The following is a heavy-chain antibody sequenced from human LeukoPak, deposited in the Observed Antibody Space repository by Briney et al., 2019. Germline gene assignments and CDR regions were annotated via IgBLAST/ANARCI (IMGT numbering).Heavy chain of an antibody. J-gene: IGHJ3*02. CDR3: ARVSLGAYAFDI. Sequence: GGSLRLSCEASGFTVSNNYMSWVRQAPGKGLEWVSSISSSSSYIYYADSVKGRFTISRDNAKNSLYLQMNSLRAEDTAVYYCARVSLGAYAFDIWGQGTMVTVSS. CDR1: GFTVSNNY. V-gene: IGHV3-21*01. D-gene: IGHD1-26*01. CDR2: ISSSSSYI.